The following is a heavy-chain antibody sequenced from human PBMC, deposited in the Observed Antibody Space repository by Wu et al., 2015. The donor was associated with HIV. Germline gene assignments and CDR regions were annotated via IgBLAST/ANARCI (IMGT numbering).Heavy chain of an antibody. J-gene: IGHJ3*02. D-gene: IGHD3-22*01. CDR2: ISAYNGNT. CDR3: ARDQGLYYDSFPGDNAFDI. CDR1: GYTFTSYG. Sequence: QVQLVQSGAEVKKPGASVKVSCKASGYTFTSYGISWVRQAPGQGLEWMGWISAYNGNTNYAQKLQGRVTMTTDTSTSTAYMELRSLRSDDTAVYYCARDQGLYYDSFPGDNAFDIWGQGTMVTVSS. V-gene: IGHV1-18*01.